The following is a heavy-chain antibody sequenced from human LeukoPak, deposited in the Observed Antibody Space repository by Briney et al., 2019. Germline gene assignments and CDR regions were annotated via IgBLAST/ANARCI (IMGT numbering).Heavy chain of an antibody. CDR3: ARVRNYPDAFDI. Sequence: SETLSLTCTVSGGSVSNYYWAWIRQPPGKGLEWIGYIYDTGSTKYNPSLKSRLTISLHTSRNQFSLNLSSLTAADTAIYYCARVRNYPDAFDIWGQGRMVTVSS. V-gene: IGHV4-59*02. D-gene: IGHD5-24*01. CDR2: IYDTGST. J-gene: IGHJ3*02. CDR1: GGSVSNYY.